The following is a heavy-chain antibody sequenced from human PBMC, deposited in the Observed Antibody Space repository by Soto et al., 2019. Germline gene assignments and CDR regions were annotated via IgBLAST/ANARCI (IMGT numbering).Heavy chain of an antibody. CDR3: ASLSRDGYHFGY. V-gene: IGHV4-4*02. CDR1: GGSIRSSNW. Sequence: SETLSLTCTVSGGSIRSSNWWSWVRQPPGKGLEWIGEIYHSGSTNYNPSLESRVTISVDKSKNQFSLKLSSVTAADTAVYYCASLSRDGYHFGYWGQGTLVTVSS. J-gene: IGHJ4*02. D-gene: IGHD5-12*01. CDR2: IYHSGST.